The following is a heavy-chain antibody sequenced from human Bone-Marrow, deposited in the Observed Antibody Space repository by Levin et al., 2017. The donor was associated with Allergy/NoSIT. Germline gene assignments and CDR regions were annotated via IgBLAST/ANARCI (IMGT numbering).Heavy chain of an antibody. CDR1: GFTVSRNY. J-gene: IGHJ4*02. Sequence: LSLTCAASGFTVSRNYMNWVRQAPGKGLEWVSLIYSDGSTHYADSVRGRFTISRDNSKNTLFLQMTSLRVDDTAVYYCAINADFGYWGQGTLVTVSS. CDR2: IYSDGST. V-gene: IGHV3-53*01. CDR3: AINADFGY.